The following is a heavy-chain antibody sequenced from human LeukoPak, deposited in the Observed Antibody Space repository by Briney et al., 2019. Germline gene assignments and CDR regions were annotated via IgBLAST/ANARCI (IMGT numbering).Heavy chain of an antibody. V-gene: IGHV4-39*01. D-gene: IGHD3-3*01. J-gene: IGHJ5*02. CDR1: GGPISSSRYY. CDR2: IYYSGST. CDR3: ARGPKRFPRLNWFDP. Sequence: SETLSLTCTVSGGPISSSRYYWGWIRQPPGKGLEWIGSIYYSGSTYYNPSLKSRVPISVDTSKNQFSLKLSSVTAADTAVYYCARGPKRFPRLNWFDPWGQGTLVTVSS.